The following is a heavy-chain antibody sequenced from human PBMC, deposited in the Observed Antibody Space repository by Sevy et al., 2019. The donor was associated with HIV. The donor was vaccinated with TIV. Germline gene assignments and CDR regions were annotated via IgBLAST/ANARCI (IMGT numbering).Heavy chain of an antibody. CDR2: IYSDGRT. D-gene: IGHD3-22*01. Sequence: GGCLRLSCAASGLSVSDNYMNWVRQAPGKGLELVSVIYSDGRTYYADSVKGRFTISRDNSKNTLYLHMNNLRPEDTAVYYCARDRYYDASGYYYYYYGMDVWGQGTTVTVSS. J-gene: IGHJ6*02. CDR3: ARDRYYDASGYYYYYYGMDV. V-gene: IGHV3-66*01. CDR1: GLSVSDNY.